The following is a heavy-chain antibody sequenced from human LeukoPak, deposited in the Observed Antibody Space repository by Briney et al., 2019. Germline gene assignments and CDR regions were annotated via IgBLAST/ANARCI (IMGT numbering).Heavy chain of an antibody. D-gene: IGHD3-22*01. CDR1: GYTFTSYG. V-gene: IGHV1-18*01. CDR2: ISAYNGNT. CDR3: ARDRGEYYDSSGYFFDY. J-gene: IGHJ4*02. Sequence: GASVKVSCKASGYTFTSYGISWVRQAPGQGLEWMGWISAYNGNTNYAQKLQGRVTMTTDTSTSTAYMELRSLRSDDTAVYYCARDRGEYYDSSGYFFDYWGQGTLVTVSS.